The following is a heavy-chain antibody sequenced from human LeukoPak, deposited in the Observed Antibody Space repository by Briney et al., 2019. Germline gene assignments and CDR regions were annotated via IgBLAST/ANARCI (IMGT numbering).Heavy chain of an antibody. CDR3: ARGGGYSPDDAFDI. J-gene: IGHJ3*02. CDR1: GGTFSSYA. Sequence: GSSVKVSCKASGGTFSSYAISWVRQAPGQGLEWMGWISAYNGNTNYAQKLQGRVTMTTDTSTSTAYMELRSLRSDDTAVYYCARGGGYSPDDAFDIWGQGTMVTVSS. D-gene: IGHD5-18*01. CDR2: ISAYNGNT. V-gene: IGHV1-18*01.